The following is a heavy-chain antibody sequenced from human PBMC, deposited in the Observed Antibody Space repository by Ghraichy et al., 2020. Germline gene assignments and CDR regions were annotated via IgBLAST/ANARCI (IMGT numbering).Heavy chain of an antibody. V-gene: IGHV4-59*01. CDR1: GASITSSY. CDR2: FYNSGNT. Sequence: SETLSLTCSVSGASITSSYWNWIRQPPGKGLEWVGYFYNSGNTNYNPSLKSRVTISVDTSKNQFSLKLNSVTAADTAVYYCASGYNYGSFAYWGQGTLVTVSS. D-gene: IGHD5-18*01. CDR3: ASGYNYGSFAY. J-gene: IGHJ4*02.